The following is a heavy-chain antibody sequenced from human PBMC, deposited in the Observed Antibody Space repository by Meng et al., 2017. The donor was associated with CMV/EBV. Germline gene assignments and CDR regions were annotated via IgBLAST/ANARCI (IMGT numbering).Heavy chain of an antibody. Sequence: ASVKVSCKASGYTFTSYGISWVRQAPGQGLEWMGWISAYNGNTNYAQKLQGRVTMTTDTSTSTAYMELRSLRSDDTAVYYCARDTTGTVYYYYGMDVWGQGTTVTSP. CDR1: GYTFTSYG. CDR2: ISAYNGNT. CDR3: ARDTTGTVYYYYGMDV. V-gene: IGHV1-18*01. J-gene: IGHJ6*02. D-gene: IGHD1-1*01.